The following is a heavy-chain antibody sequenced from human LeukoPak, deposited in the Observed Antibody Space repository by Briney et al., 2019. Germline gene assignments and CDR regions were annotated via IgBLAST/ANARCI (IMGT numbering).Heavy chain of an antibody. CDR2: INHSGST. J-gene: IGHJ4*02. CDR3: ARGAVYYYDSSGYWTKRSTIYYFDY. CDR1: GGSFSGYY. Sequence: SETLSLTCAVYGGSFSGYYWSWIRQPPGKGLEWIGEINHSGSTNYNPSLKSRVTISVDTSKNQFSLKLSSVTAADTAVYYCARGAVYYYDSSGYWTKRSTIYYFDYWGQGTLSPSPQ. D-gene: IGHD3-22*01. V-gene: IGHV4-34*01.